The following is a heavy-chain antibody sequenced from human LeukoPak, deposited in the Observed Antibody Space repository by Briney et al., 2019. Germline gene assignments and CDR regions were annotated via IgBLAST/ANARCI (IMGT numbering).Heavy chain of an antibody. CDR1: GGSISSGSYY. V-gene: IGHV4-61*02. Sequence: SETLSLTCTVSGGSISSGSYYWSWIRQPAGEGLEWIGRIYTSGSTNYNPSLKSRVTISVDTSKNQFSLKLSSVTAADTAVYYCTREGSSAAPSGFDYWGQGTLVTVSS. CDR3: TREGSSAAPSGFDY. D-gene: IGHD6-6*01. CDR2: IYTSGST. J-gene: IGHJ4*02.